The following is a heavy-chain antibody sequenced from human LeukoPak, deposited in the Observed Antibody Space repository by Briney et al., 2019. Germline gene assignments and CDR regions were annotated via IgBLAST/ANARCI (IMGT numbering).Heavy chain of an antibody. J-gene: IGHJ4*02. D-gene: IGHD5-18*01. Sequence: GGSLRLSCVVSGFTLSSYAMSWVRQAPGKGLEWVANIEQAGSEKYYVDSVKGRFTISRDNAKNSLYLQMNSLRAEDTAVYYCARKRGYSYGCFDYWGQGTLVTVSS. CDR3: ARKRGYSYGCFDY. V-gene: IGHV3-7*01. CDR2: IEQAGSEK. CDR1: GFTLSSYA.